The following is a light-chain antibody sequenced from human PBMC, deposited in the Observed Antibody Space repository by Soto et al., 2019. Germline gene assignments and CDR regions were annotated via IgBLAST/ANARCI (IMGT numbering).Light chain of an antibody. Sequence: IQKTQSPSSLAASGLGGVTITCRASQSISSWLAWYQQKPGKAPKLLIYDASSLESGVPSRFSGSGSGTEFTLTISSLQPEDFASYYCQQGNIFPWTFGQGTKVDIK. V-gene: IGKV1-5*01. J-gene: IGKJ1*01. CDR2: DAS. CDR3: QQGNIFPWT. CDR1: QSISSW.